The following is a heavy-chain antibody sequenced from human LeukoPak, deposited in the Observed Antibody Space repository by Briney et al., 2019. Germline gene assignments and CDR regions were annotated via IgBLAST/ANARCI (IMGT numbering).Heavy chain of an antibody. CDR2: ISSSGKA. D-gene: IGHD1-26*01. V-gene: IGHV4-39*01. J-gene: IGHJ4*02. Sequence: SETLSLTCAVSGGSITTTDFDWAWIRQPPGQGFEWIATISSSGKAYYYPSLMSRVAISVDTSKNQFSLDVTSVTAADTGLFYCARFKGGTGFDYWGRGILVIV. CDR1: GGSITTTDFD. CDR3: ARFKGGTGFDY.